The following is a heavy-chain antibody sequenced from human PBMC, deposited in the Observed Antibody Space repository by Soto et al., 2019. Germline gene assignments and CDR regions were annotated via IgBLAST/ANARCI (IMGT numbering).Heavy chain of an antibody. CDR3: AIISGSVPPIQH. CDR2: IIPILGIA. CDR1: GGTFSSYT. V-gene: IGHV1-69*02. Sequence: QVQLVQSGAEVKKPGSSVKVSCKASGGTFSSYTISWVRQAPGQGLEWMGRIIPILGIANYVQKFQGRVTITVDKSTSTAYMELSSLRSEDTAVYYCAIISGSVPPIQHWGQGTLVTVSS. D-gene: IGHD2-15*01. J-gene: IGHJ1*01.